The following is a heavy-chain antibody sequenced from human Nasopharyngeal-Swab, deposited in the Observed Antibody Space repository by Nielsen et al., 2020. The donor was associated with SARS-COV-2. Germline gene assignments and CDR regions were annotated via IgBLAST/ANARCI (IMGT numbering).Heavy chain of an antibody. J-gene: IGHJ4*02. Sequence: SETLSLTCTVSGGSISSYYWSWIRQPAGKGLEWIGRIYTSGSTNYNPSLKSRVTMSVDTSKNQFSLKLSTVTAADTAAYYCARDSSSWYPNAPFDYWGQGTLVTVSS. V-gene: IGHV4-4*07. CDR1: GGSISSYY. CDR3: ARDSSSWYPNAPFDY. D-gene: IGHD6-13*01. CDR2: IYTSGST.